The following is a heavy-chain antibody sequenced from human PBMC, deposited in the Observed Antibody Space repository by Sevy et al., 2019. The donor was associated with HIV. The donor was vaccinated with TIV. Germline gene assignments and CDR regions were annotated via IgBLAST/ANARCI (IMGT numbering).Heavy chain of an antibody. V-gene: IGHV3-15*01. D-gene: IGHD2-21*01. J-gene: IGHJ4*02. CDR1: GFTFSNAW. CDR3: TKALYCGGDCPSHY. CDR2: IKSKTDGGTT. Sequence: GGSLRLSCAASGFTFSNAWMSWVRQAPGKGLEWVGRIKSKTDGGTTDYAAPVKGGFTISRDDSKNTLYLQMNSLKTEDTAVYYCTKALYCGGDCPSHYWGQGTLVTVSS.